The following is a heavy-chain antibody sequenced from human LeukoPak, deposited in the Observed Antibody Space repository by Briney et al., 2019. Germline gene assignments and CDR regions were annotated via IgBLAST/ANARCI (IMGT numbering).Heavy chain of an antibody. Sequence: PSETLSLTWDVSGXSVTSTNWWTWVRQPPGKGLEWTGEVHLDGRTNYNPSLKSRLIMSVDLPENHISLKLTSVTAADTAVYYCAREGGFYRPLDYSGQGTLVTVSS. CDR3: AREGGFYRPLDY. J-gene: IGHJ4*02. D-gene: IGHD3-3*01. CDR2: VHLDGRT. V-gene: IGHV4-4*02. CDR1: GXSVTSTNW.